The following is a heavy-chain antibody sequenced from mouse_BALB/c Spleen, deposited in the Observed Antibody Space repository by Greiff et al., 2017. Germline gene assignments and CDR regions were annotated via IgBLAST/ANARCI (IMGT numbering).Heavy chain of an antibody. CDR3: ARWGPYAMDY. CDR2: IYPGSGNT. V-gene: IGHV1-77*01. Sequence: VQLQQPGAELARPGASVKLSCKASGYTFTDYYINWVKQRTGQGLEWIGEIYPGSGNTYYNEKFKGKATLTADKSSSTAYMQLSSLTSEDSAVYFCARWGPYAMDYWGQGTSVTVSS. J-gene: IGHJ4*01. CDR1: GYTFTDYY.